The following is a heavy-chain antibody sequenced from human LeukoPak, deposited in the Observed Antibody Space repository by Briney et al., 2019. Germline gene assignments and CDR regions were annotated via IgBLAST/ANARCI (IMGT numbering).Heavy chain of an antibody. V-gene: IGHV3-74*01. CDR2: INSDGSST. Sequence: PGGSLRLSCAASGFTFSSYRMSWVRQAPGKGLVGVSRINSDGSSTIYADSVKGRFTISRDNAKNTLYLQMNSLRAEDTALYYCTRGYVGIDYWGQGTLVTVSS. CDR1: GFTFSSYR. CDR3: TRGYVGIDY. D-gene: IGHD5-12*01. J-gene: IGHJ4*02.